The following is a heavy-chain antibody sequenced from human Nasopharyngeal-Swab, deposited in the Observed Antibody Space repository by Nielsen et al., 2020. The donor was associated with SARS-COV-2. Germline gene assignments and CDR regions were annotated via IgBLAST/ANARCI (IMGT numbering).Heavy chain of an antibody. CDR3: AKASGSHYYDSSGYYGY. V-gene: IGHV3-23*01. CDR2: ISGSGGST. CDR1: GFTFSNAW. J-gene: IGHJ4*02. Sequence: GESLKISCAASGFTFSNAWMSWVRQAPGKGLEWVSAISGSGGSTYYADSVKGRFTISRDNSKNTLYLQMNSLRAEDTAVYYCAKASGSHYYDSSGYYGYWGQGTLVTVSS. D-gene: IGHD3-22*01.